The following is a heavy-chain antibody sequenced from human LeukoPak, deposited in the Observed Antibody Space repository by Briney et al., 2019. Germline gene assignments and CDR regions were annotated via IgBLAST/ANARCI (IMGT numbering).Heavy chain of an antibody. J-gene: IGHJ4*02. CDR2: IRFDGTNN. V-gene: IGHV3-30*02. Sequence: GGSLRLSCAASDFTFSRYGFHWVRQAPGKGLEWVAFIRFDGTNNFYADSVKGRFTISRDNSKTTVYLQMNSLRAEDTAVYYCSKSSATGCPQDGGQGTLITVSS. CDR1: DFTFSRYG. CDR3: SKSSATGCPQD. D-gene: IGHD3-22*01.